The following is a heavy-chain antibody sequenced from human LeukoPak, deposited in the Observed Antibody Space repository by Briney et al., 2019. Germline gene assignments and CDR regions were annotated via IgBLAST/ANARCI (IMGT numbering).Heavy chain of an antibody. CDR2: IRSKAFGETA. V-gene: IGHV3-49*04. J-gene: IGHJ4*02. CDR1: GFTFGDYA. CDR3: TRDRGSSTLGDY. Sequence: PGGSLRLSCTVSGFTFGDYAINWVRQAPGKGLEWVGFIRSKAFGETAEYAVSVKGRFTISRDDSKSIAYLQMNSLKTEDTAVYYCTRDRGSSTLGDYWGQGTLVTVSS. D-gene: IGHD7-27*01.